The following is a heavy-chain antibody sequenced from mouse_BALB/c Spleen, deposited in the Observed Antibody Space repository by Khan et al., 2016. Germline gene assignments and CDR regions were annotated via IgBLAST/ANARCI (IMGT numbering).Heavy chain of an antibody. CDR2: ISDGGSYT. Sequence: EVELVESGGGLVKPGGSLKLSCAASGFTFSDYYMYWVRQTPEKRLEWVATISDGGSYTYYPDSVKGRFIIFRANVKNNLYLQMSSLKSEDTAMXYCARGGYDGYVDYWGQGTTLTVSS. D-gene: IGHD2-14*01. CDR1: GFTFSDYY. CDR3: ARGGYDGYVDY. V-gene: IGHV5-4*02. J-gene: IGHJ2*01.